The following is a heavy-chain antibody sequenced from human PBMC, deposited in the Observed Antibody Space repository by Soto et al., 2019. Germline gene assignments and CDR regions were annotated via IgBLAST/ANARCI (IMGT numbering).Heavy chain of an antibody. CDR1: GDSVSSNRAA. V-gene: IGHV6-1*01. J-gene: IGHJ6*02. D-gene: IGHD6-6*01. CDR2: TYYRSKWYN. CDR3: PRDRREYSSSSLLYYYYGMDV. Sequence: PSPTLSLACAISGDSVSSNRAAWNWIRQSPSRGLEWLGRTYYRSKWYNDYAVSVKSRITINPDTSKNQFSLQLNSVTPEDTAVYYCPRDRREYSSSSLLYYYYGMDVWGQGTTVTVSS.